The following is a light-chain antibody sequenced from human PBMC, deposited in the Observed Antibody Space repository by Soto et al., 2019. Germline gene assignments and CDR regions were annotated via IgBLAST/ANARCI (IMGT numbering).Light chain of an antibody. CDR2: EVN. V-gene: IGLV2-8*01. CDR1: SSDVCGYKY. CDR3: SSYAGINNLGV. Sequence: QSALTQPPSASGSPGQSVTISCTGTSSDVCGYKYVSWYQQHPGKAPKLMIFEVNKRPSGVPDRFSGSKSGNTATLTVSGLQAEDEADYYCSSYAGINNLGVFGTGTKVTVL. J-gene: IGLJ1*01.